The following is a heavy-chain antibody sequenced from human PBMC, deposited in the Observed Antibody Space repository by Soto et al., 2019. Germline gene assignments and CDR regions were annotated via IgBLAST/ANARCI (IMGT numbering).Heavy chain of an antibody. CDR2: ISHTGTT. CDR3: ASVISSRDDYFDY. J-gene: IGHJ4*02. Sequence: SETLSLTCAVSGDSISGSQWWCWVRLPPGKGLEWIGEISHTGTTNDNPSLKRRVTMSVDKPNNQFSLNLTTVTAADTAVYYCASVISSRDDYFDYWGQGTVVTVSS. CDR1: GDSISGSQW. V-gene: IGHV4-4*02. D-gene: IGHD2-2*01.